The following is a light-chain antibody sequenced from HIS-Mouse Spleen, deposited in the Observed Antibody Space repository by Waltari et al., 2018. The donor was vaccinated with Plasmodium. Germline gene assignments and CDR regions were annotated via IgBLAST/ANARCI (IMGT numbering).Light chain of an antibody. CDR1: NIGRKK. CDR3: QVWDSSTV. Sequence: SYELTQPLSVSVALGQTARITCGGNNIGRKKVHWYQQKPGQAHVLVTYRDSNRPAGIPERCSGSNSGNTATLTISRAQAGDEADYYCQVWDSSTVFGGGTKLTVL. CDR2: RDS. V-gene: IGLV3-9*01. J-gene: IGLJ3*02.